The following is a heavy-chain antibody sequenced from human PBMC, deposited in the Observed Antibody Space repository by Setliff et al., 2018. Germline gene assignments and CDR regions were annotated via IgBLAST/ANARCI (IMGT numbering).Heavy chain of an antibody. CDR3: ATLAVAGTLDY. D-gene: IGHD6-19*01. Sequence: SVKVSCKASGGTFSSYAISWVRQAPGQGLEWMGGIIPILGIANYAQKFQGRVTITADKSTSTAYMELSSLRSEDTAVYYCATLAVAGTLDYWGQGTLVTVSS. J-gene: IGHJ4*02. CDR2: IIPILGIA. CDR1: GGTFSSYA. V-gene: IGHV1-69*10.